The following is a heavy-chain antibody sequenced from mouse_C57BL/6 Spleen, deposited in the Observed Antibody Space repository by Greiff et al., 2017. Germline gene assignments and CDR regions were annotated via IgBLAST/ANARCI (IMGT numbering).Heavy chain of an antibody. CDR2: IDPSDSYT. V-gene: IGHV1-59*01. J-gene: IGHJ2*01. Sequence: VQLQQPGAELVRPGTSVKLSCKASGYTFTSYWMHWVKQRPGQGLEWIGVIDPSDSYTNYNQKFKGKATLTVDTSSSTAYMQLSSLTSEESAVYYCARVTAQATNDYWGQGTTLTVSS. CDR3: ARVTAQATNDY. CDR1: GYTFTSYW. D-gene: IGHD3-2*02.